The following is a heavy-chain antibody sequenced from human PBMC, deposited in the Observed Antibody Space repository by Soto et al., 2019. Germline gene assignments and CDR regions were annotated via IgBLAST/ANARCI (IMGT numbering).Heavy chain of an antibody. J-gene: IGHJ4*02. CDR1: GFSVSGNY. D-gene: IGHD3-10*01. V-gene: IGHV3-53*01. Sequence: EVQLVESGGGLIQPGGSLRLSCEVSGFSVSGNYMSWVRQAPGKGLDWVSVIDSGGSRYYADSVRGRFTISRDESQNTLYLQMNNLRAEATAVYYCARSMMVRGVLFDLWGRGSLVSVSS. CDR2: IDSGGSR. CDR3: ARSMMVRGVLFDL.